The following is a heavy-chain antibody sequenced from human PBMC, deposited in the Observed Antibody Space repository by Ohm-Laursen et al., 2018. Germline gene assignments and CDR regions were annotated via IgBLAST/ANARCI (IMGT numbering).Heavy chain of an antibody. CDR2: ISWNSGRK. D-gene: IGHD2-21*02. J-gene: IGHJ4*02. Sequence: SLRLSCSASGFTFDDHAMHWVRQAPGKGLEWVSVISWNSGRKAYADSVKGRFTISRDNAKNSLYLQMNSLRAEDTALYYCAKSQCGGDCYPNFDYWGQGTLVTVSS. V-gene: IGHV3-9*01. CDR3: AKSQCGGDCYPNFDY. CDR1: GFTFDDHA.